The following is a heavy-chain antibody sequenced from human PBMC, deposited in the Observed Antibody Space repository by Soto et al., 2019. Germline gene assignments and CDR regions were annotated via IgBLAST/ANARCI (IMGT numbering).Heavy chain of an antibody. Sequence: RGESLKISCKGSGYSFTNYWIGWVRQMPGKGLEWMGIIYPGDSDARYSPSFQGQVTISRDNSKSTLFLHMNSLTTEDTAVYYCAITSVADASLDYWGQGTLVTVSS. CDR3: AITSVADASLDY. CDR2: IYPGDSDA. V-gene: IGHV5-51*01. CDR1: GYSFTNYW. J-gene: IGHJ4*02. D-gene: IGHD3-10*01.